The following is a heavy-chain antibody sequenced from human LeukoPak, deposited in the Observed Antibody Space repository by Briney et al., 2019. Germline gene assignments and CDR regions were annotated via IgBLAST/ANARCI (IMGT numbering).Heavy chain of an antibody. CDR1: GFTFSSYA. V-gene: IGHV3-64*04. CDR2: ISSNGGRT. CDR3: ARDAVAAARPAIGWFDA. J-gene: IGHJ5*02. Sequence: GGALRLSCSASGFTFSSYAMHWVRQAPGKGLEYVSAISSNGGRTYYADSVKGRFTISRDNSKNTLYLQMKSLRAEDTAVYYCARDAVAAARPAIGWFDAWGQGTLVTVSS. D-gene: IGHD6-6*01.